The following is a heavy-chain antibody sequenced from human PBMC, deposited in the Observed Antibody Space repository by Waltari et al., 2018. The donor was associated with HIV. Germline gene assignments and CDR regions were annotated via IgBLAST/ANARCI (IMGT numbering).Heavy chain of an antibody. J-gene: IGHJ6*02. Sequence: QVQLVQSGAEVKKPGSSVKVSCNASGGTFNSYSIRWVRQAPGQALEWMGGIIPILGSTNYAQQFHDRVTIIADESTSTTYMEVTSLRSEDTAVYYCARDQTTMFRGAMDVWGQGTTVTVSS. CDR3: ARDQTTMFRGAMDV. D-gene: IGHD3-10*01. CDR2: IIPILGST. CDR1: GGTFNSYS. V-gene: IGHV1-69*13.